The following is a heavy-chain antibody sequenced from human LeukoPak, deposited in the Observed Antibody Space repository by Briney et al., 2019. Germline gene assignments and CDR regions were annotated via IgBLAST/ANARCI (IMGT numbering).Heavy chain of an antibody. Sequence: SETLSLTCTVSGGSISSGGYSWSWIRQHPGKGLEWIGYIYYSGSTYYNPSLKSRVTISVDTSKNQFSLKLSSVTAADTAVYYCARGDSWELLSYYYGMDVWGQGTTVTVSS. J-gene: IGHJ6*02. CDR3: ARGDSWELLSYYYGMDV. D-gene: IGHD1-26*01. V-gene: IGHV4-31*03. CDR1: GGSISSGGYS. CDR2: IYYSGST.